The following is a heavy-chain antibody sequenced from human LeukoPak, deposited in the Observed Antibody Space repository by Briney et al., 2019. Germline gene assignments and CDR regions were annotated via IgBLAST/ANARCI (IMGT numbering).Heavy chain of an antibody. D-gene: IGHD4-17*01. J-gene: IGHJ4*02. CDR3: ATLSMVTPFDY. Sequence: GGSLRLSCAVSGFTFSSYWMHWVRQAPGKGLVWVSRINSDGSSTSYADSVKGRFTISRDNAKNTLYLQMNSLRAEDTAVYYCATLSMVTPFDYWGQGTLVTVSS. CDR2: INSDGSST. CDR1: GFTFSSYW. V-gene: IGHV3-74*01.